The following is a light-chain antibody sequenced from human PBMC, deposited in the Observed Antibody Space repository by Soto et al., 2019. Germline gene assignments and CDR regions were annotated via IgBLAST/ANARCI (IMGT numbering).Light chain of an antibody. CDR3: AAWDDSPSGRV. CDR1: SSNIGSNY. CDR2: RNN. V-gene: IGLV1-47*01. J-gene: IGLJ2*01. Sequence: HSVLTQPPSASGTPGQRVTISCSGSSSNIGSNYVYWYQQLPGTAPKLLIYRNNQRPSGVPDRFSGSKSGTSASLAISGLRSEDEADYYCAAWDDSPSGRVFGGGTKLTVL.